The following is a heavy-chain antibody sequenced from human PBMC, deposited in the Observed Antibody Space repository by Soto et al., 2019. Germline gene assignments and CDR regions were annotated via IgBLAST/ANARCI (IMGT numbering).Heavy chain of an antibody. CDR1: GFTFSSYG. CDR2: IWYDGSNK. V-gene: IGHV3-33*01. D-gene: IGHD6-19*01. Sequence: GGSLRLSCAASGFTFSSYGMHWVRQAPGKGLEWVAVIWYDGSNKYYADSVKGRFTISRDNSKNTLYLQMNSLRAEDTAVYYCARIGGWPRGYFDYWGQGTLVTVSS. CDR3: ARIGGWPRGYFDY. J-gene: IGHJ4*02.